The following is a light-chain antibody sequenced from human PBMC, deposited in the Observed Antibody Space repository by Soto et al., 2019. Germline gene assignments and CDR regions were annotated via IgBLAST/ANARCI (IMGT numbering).Light chain of an antibody. V-gene: IGLV2-14*03. J-gene: IGLJ1*01. Sequence: QSVLTQPASVSGSPGQSITISCTGTSSDVGSYNYVSWYQHHPGKVPKLLIYDVTNRPSGVSDRFSGSKSGNTASLTITGLQAEDEADYYCQSYDSSLSGLYVFGTGTKVTVL. CDR2: DVT. CDR1: SSDVGSYNY. CDR3: QSYDSSLSGLYV.